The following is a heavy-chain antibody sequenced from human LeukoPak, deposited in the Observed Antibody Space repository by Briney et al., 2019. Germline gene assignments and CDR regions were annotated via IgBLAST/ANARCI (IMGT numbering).Heavy chain of an antibody. CDR2: MYYSGNT. J-gene: IGHJ4*02. Sequence: KPSETLSLTCIVSGGSISSSSNYWGWIRQPPGKRLEWIGTMYYSGNTYYNSSLKSRITISVDTSKNHFSLSLTSVTAADTAVYYCARGTLYSGWSYYFDYWGQGSQVTVSS. CDR1: GGSISSSSNY. D-gene: IGHD6-19*01. CDR3: ARGTLYSGWSYYFDY. V-gene: IGHV4-39*07.